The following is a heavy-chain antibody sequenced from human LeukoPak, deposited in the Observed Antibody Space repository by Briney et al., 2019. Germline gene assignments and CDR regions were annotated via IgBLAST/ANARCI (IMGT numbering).Heavy chain of an antibody. J-gene: IGHJ5*02. D-gene: IGHD3-22*01. Sequence: SETLSLTCTVSGGSISSSSYYWGWIRQPPGKGLEWIGSIYYSGSTYYNPSLKSRVTISVDTSKNQFSLKLSSVTAADTAVYYCAISYYYDCSGPNWFDPWGQGTLVTVSS. V-gene: IGHV4-39*07. CDR3: AISYYYDCSGPNWFDP. CDR2: IYYSGST. CDR1: GGSISSSSYY.